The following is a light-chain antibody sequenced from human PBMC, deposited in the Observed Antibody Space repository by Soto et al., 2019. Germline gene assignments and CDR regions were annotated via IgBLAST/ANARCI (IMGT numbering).Light chain of an antibody. CDR3: QVWDVMTDNDV. CDR1: NIGDKR. V-gene: IGLV3-21*04. J-gene: IGLJ1*01. Sequence: SYELTQPPSVSVAPEKTATITCGGNNIGDKRVHWYRQKPGQAPVLLISYDSDRPSGIPERFSGSNSGNTATLTISRVEAGDEAGGYCQVWDVMTDNDVFGGGTKVTVL. CDR2: YDS.